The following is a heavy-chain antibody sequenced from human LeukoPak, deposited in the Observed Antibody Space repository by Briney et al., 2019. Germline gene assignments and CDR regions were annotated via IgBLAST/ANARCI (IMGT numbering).Heavy chain of an antibody. V-gene: IGHV1-2*02. D-gene: IGHD3-9*01. CDR2: INPNSGGT. Sequence: GASVKVSCKASGYTFTGYYVHWVRQAPGQGLEWVGWINPNSGGTMYAQKFQGRVTVTRDTSISTAYMELSRLKSDDTAVYYCARAGLGYDILTGYSTQYFDYWGQGTLVTVSS. CDR1: GYTFTGYY. J-gene: IGHJ4*02. CDR3: ARAGLGYDILTGYSTQYFDY.